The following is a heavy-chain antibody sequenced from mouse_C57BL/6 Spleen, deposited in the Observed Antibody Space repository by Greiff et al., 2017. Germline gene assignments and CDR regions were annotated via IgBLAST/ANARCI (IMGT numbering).Heavy chain of an antibody. CDR2: IWSGGGT. J-gene: IGHJ1*03. Sequence: QVQLKESGPGLVQPSQSLSITCTASGFSLTSYGVHWVSQPPGQGLEWLGVIWSGGGTDYNAAFISRLSISKDNSKSQVFFKMNSLQADDTAIYYCAKNDGRGYFDVWGTGTTVTVSS. V-gene: IGHV2-4*01. CDR1: GFSLTSYG. CDR3: AKNDGRGYFDV. D-gene: IGHD2-3*01.